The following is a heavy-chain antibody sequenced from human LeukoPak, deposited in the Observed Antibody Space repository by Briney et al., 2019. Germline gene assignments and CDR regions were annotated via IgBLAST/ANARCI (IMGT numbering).Heavy chain of an antibody. Sequence: GGSLGLSCEAFGFAFDDYAMHWFRKAPGKGLGWASGISWNSGSIGYADSVKGRFTISRDNAKNSLYLQMNSLRAEDTALYYCAKDKEALVTYLDYWGQGTLVTVSS. V-gene: IGHV3-9*01. J-gene: IGHJ4*02. D-gene: IGHD2-21*02. CDR2: ISWNSGSI. CDR3: AKDKEALVTYLDY. CDR1: GFAFDDYA.